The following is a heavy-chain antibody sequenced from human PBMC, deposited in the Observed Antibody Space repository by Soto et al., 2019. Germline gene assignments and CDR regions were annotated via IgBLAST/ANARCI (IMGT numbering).Heavy chain of an antibody. J-gene: IGHJ6*02. CDR1: GGSISSGGYY. CDR2: IYYSGST. V-gene: IGHV4-31*03. Sequence: QVQLQESGPGLVKPSQTLSLTCTVSGGSISSGGYYWSWIRQHPGKGLEWIGYIYYSGSTYYNPSLTSRVTISVDTSKHQFSLKLSSVTAADTAVYYWARDYGSGSYYSLGMDVWGQGTTVTVSS. D-gene: IGHD3-10*01. CDR3: ARDYGSGSYYSLGMDV.